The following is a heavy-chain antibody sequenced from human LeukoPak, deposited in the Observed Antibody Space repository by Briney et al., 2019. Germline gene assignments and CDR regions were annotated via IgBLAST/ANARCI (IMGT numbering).Heavy chain of an antibody. D-gene: IGHD3-22*01. CDR3: ARVRQYYDSSGYFDY. J-gene: IGHJ4*02. Sequence: ASVKVSCKASGYTFTSYYMHWVRQAPGQGLEWMGWINPNSGGTNYAQKFQGRVTMTRDTSISTAYMELSRLRSDDTAVYYCARVRQYYDSSGYFDYWGQGTLVTVSS. CDR1: GYTFTSYY. CDR2: INPNSGGT. V-gene: IGHV1-2*02.